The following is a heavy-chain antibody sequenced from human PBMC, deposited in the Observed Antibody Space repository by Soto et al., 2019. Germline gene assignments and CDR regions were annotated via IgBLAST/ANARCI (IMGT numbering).Heavy chain of an antibody. CDR1: GYTFTGYY. V-gene: IGHV1-2*02. CDR3: ARVDGYRQQLVPEDY. D-gene: IGHD6-13*01. J-gene: IGHJ4*02. CDR2: INPNSGGT. Sequence: QVQLVQSGAEVKKPGASVKVSCKASGYTFTGYYMHWVRQAPGPGLEWMGWINPNSGGTNYAQKFQGRVNMTRDTSISTAYMELSRLRSDDTAVYYCARVDGYRQQLVPEDYWGQGTLVTVSS.